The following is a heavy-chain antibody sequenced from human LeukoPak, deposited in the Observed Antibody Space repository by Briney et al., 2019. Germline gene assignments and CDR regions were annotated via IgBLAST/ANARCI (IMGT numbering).Heavy chain of an antibody. CDR3: ASGMTMVGWFDP. Sequence: GGSLRLSCVSSRFTFSSYWMSWVRQAPGKGLEWVANIKQDGSEKYYVDSVKGRFTISRDNAKNSLYLQMNSLRAEDTAVYYCASGMTMVGWFDPWGQGTLVTVSS. V-gene: IGHV3-7*01. J-gene: IGHJ5*02. CDR2: IKQDGSEK. CDR1: RFTFSSYW. D-gene: IGHD4/OR15-4a*01.